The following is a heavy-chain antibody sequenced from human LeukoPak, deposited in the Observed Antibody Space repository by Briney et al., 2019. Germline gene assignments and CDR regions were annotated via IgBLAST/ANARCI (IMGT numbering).Heavy chain of an antibody. Sequence: PGGSLRLSCEASGLTFGDYTMHWVRQAPGKGLEWVSLISRNGAATKYADSVKGQFTISRDNAKNSLYLQMNSLRAEDTAVYYCARHRSGGSQDDAFDIWGQGTMVTVSS. CDR2: ISRNGAAT. D-gene: IGHD2-15*01. CDR3: ARHRSGGSQDDAFDI. V-gene: IGHV3-43*01. J-gene: IGHJ3*02. CDR1: GLTFGDYT.